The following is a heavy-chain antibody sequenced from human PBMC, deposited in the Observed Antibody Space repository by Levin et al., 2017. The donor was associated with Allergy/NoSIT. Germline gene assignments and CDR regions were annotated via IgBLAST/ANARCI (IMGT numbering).Heavy chain of an antibody. Sequence: TPSETLSLTCTVSGVSISRSSQYWGWIRQPPGKGLEWIGSLLYSGNTYYNPSLKSRVTISVDTSKNQFSLKLTSVTAADTAVYYCARHPPWGPLDNWVQGTLVTVSS. V-gene: IGHV4-39*01. CDR3: ARHPPWGPLDN. CDR1: GVSISRSSQY. J-gene: IGHJ4*02. CDR2: LLYSGNT. D-gene: IGHD7-27*01.